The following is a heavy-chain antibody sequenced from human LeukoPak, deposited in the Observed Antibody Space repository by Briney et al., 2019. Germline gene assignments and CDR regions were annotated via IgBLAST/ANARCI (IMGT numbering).Heavy chain of an antibody. Sequence: PSETLSLTCTVSGYSISSGYYWSWIRQPPGKGLEWIGEINHSGSTNYNPSLKSRVTISVDTSKNQFSLKLSSVTAADTAVYYCAENHRYKGRLLRYMDVWGKGTTVTVSS. D-gene: IGHD1-1*01. CDR3: AENHRYKGRLLRYMDV. J-gene: IGHJ6*03. V-gene: IGHV4-38-2*02. CDR2: INHSGST. CDR1: GYSISSGYY.